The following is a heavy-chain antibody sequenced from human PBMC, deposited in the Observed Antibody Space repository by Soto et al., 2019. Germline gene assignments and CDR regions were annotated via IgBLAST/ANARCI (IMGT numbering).Heavy chain of an antibody. J-gene: IGHJ4*02. CDR2: ISSSGSTI. V-gene: IGHV3-48*03. CDR3: ARVSAAAAGTYDC. D-gene: IGHD6-13*01. CDR1: GFTFSSYE. Sequence: EVQLVESGGGLVQPGGSLRLSCAASGFTFSSYEMNWVRQAPGKGLEWVSYISSSGSTIYYADSVKGRFTISRDNAKNSLYLQMNSLRAEDTAVYYCARVSAAAAGTYDCWGQGTLVTVSS.